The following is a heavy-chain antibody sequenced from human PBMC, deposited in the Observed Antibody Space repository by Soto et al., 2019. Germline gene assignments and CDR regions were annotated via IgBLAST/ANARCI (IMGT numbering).Heavy chain of an antibody. J-gene: IGHJ4*02. V-gene: IGHV1-18*01. CDR1: GYTFTSYG. D-gene: IGHD1-20*01. CDR2: ISAYNGNT. CDR3: ARDLSPYVTGTIYYFDY. Sequence: ASVKVSCKASGYTFTSYGISWVRQAPGQGLEWMGWISAYNGNTNYAQKLQGRVTMTTDTSTTTAYMELRSLRSDDTAVYYCARDLSPYVTGTIYYFDYWGQGTLVTVSS.